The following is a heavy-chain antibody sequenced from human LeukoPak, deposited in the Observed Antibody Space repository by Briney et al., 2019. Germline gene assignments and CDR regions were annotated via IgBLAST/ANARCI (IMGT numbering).Heavy chain of an antibody. CDR1: GYTFTGYY. CDR3: AGALYSSSYDY. Sequence: ASVTVSCKASGYTFTGYYMHWVRQAPGQGLEWMGWINPNSGGTNYAQKFQGRVTITADESTSTAYMELSSLRSEDTAVYYCAGALYSSSYDYWGQGTLVTVSS. J-gene: IGHJ4*02. CDR2: INPNSGGT. D-gene: IGHD6-13*01. V-gene: IGHV1-2*02.